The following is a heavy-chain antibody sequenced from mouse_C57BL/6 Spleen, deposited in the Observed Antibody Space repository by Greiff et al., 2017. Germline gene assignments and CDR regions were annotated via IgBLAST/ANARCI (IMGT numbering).Heavy chain of an antibody. D-gene: IGHD2-3*01. V-gene: IGHV1-80*01. Sequence: QVQLKESGAELVKPGASVKISCKASGYAFSSYWMNWVKQRPGKGLEWIGQIYPGDGDTNYNGKFKGKATLTADKSSSTAYMQLSSLTSEDSAVYFCAGGGGYSLFDYWGQGTTLTVSS. CDR1: GYAFSSYW. CDR2: IYPGDGDT. CDR3: AGGGGYSLFDY. J-gene: IGHJ2*01.